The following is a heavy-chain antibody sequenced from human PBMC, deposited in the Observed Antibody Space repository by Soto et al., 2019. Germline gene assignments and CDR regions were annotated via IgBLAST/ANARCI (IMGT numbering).Heavy chain of an antibody. CDR2: INAGNGNT. CDR3: AREARDCSGGSCYSDYYYMDV. J-gene: IGHJ6*03. Sequence: ASVKVSCKASGYTFTSYAMHWVRQAPGQRLEWMGWINAGNGNTKYSQKFQGRVTITRDTSASTAYMELSSLRSEDTAVYYCAREARDCSGGSCYSDYYYMDVWGKGTTVTVSS. D-gene: IGHD2-15*01. CDR1: GYTFTSYA. V-gene: IGHV1-3*01.